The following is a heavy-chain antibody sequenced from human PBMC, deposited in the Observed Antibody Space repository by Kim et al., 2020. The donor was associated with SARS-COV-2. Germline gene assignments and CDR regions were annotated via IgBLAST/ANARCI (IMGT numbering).Heavy chain of an antibody. CDR3: AKDFTKGAASYYFDY. J-gene: IGHJ4*02. Sequence: DSVKGRFTISRDNSKNTVYLEMNSLRIEDTAVYYCAKDFTKGAASYYFDYWGRGTLVTVSS. V-gene: IGHV3-30*02. D-gene: IGHD3-10*01.